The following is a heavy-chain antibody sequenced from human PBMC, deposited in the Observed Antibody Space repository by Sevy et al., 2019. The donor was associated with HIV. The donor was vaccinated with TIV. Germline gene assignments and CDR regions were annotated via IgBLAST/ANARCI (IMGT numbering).Heavy chain of an antibody. CDR1: GFTFSSYP. Sequence: GGSLRLSCAASGFTFSSYPMNWVRQAPGKGLEWVSGISGSGGSGDKTNYADSVKGRFTISRNDSKSSLYLQLNSLRAEDTAIYYCATKYDSSGYFDYWDQGTLVTVSS. CDR3: ATKYDSSGYFDY. J-gene: IGHJ4*02. CDR2: ISGSGGSGDKT. V-gene: IGHV3-23*01. D-gene: IGHD3-22*01.